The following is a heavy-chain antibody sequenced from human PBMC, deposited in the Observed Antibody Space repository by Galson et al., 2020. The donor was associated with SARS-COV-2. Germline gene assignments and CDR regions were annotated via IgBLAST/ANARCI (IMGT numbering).Heavy chain of an antibody. Sequence: GGSLRLSCAASGFTFSNAWMSWVRQAPGKGLEWVGRIKSKTDGGTTDYAAPVKGRFTISRDDSKNTLYLQMNSLKTEDTAVYYCTTDPYCDYVFSPLGYYYYMDVWGKGTTVTVSS. J-gene: IGHJ6*03. V-gene: IGHV3-15*01. CDR2: IKSKTDGGTT. CDR3: TTDPYCDYVFSPLGYYYYMDV. CDR1: GFTFSNAW. D-gene: IGHD4-17*01.